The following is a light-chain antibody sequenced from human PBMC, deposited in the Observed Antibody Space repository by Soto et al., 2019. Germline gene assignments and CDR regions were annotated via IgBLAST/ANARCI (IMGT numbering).Light chain of an antibody. CDR3: QQLNSFPPSFT. CDR1: QGISSY. Sequence: DIQLTQSPSFLSASVGDRVTITCRASQGISSYLAWYQQRPGEPPELLIYGASTLRPGVASRFSGSGSGTEFTRTISSLQPEDFATYFCQQLNSFPPSFTFGPGTTVDIK. V-gene: IGKV1-9*01. J-gene: IGKJ3*01. CDR2: GAS.